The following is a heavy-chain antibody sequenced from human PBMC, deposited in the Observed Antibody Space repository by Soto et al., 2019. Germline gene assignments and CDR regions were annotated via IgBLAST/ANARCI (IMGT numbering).Heavy chain of an antibody. J-gene: IGHJ2*01. CDR3: ARGRRRQEHWYFDL. CDR1: GGSFSGYY. Sequence: QVQLQQWGAGLLKPSETLSLTCAVYGGSFSGYYWSWIRQPPGKGLEWIGEINHSGSTNYNPSLKSRVTISVDTSKNQFSLKLSSVTAADTAMYYCARGRRRQEHWYFDLWGRGTLVTVSS. V-gene: IGHV4-34*01. D-gene: IGHD1-26*01. CDR2: INHSGST.